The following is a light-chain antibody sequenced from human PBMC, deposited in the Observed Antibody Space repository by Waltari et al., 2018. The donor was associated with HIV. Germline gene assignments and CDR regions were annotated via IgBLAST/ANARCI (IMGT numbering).Light chain of an antibody. Sequence: EFVLTPSPATLSLTTGEIATFTWGASQSGSNNYLDWYQQKPGLAPRLRIYDGSSRAAGIPDRFSGSGSGTDFTLTISRLETEDYAWYYCHQYGSSISYSFGQGTKLEIK. V-gene: IGKV3D-20*01. CDR2: DGS. CDR1: QSGSNNY. J-gene: IGKJ2*03. CDR3: HQYGSSISYS.